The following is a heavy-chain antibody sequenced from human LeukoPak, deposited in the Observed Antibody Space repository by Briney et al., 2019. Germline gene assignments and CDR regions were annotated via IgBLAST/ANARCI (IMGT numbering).Heavy chain of an antibody. CDR1: GGTFSSYA. V-gene: IGHV1-69*04. Sequence: SVKVSCKASGGTFSSYAISWVRQAPGQGLEWMGRIIPILGIANYAQKFQGRVTITADKSTSTAYMELSSLRSEDTAVYYSARTQYYYDSSGYLFDYWGQGTLVTVSS. J-gene: IGHJ4*02. D-gene: IGHD3-22*01. CDR2: IIPILGIA. CDR3: ARTQYYYDSSGYLFDY.